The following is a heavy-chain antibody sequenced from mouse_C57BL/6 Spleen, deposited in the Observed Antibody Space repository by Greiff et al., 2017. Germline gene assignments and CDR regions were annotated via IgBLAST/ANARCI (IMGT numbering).Heavy chain of an antibody. J-gene: IGHJ4*01. V-gene: IGHV1-69*01. CDR3: ERAYYYGNSYVMDY. D-gene: IGHD2-1*01. Sequence: VQLQQSGAELVMPGASVKLSCKASGYTFTSYWMHWVKQTPGQGLEWIGAIDPSNSYTTYNQKFKGKSKLTVDKSSSTAYMQLSSLTSEDSADYSGERAYYYGNSYVMDYWGQGTSVTVSS. CDR2: IDPSNSYT. CDR1: GYTFTSYW.